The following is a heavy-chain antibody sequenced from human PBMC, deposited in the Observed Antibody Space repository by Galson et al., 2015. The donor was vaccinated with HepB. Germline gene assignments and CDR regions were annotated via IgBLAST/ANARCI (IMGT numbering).Heavy chain of an antibody. Sequence: SLRLSCAASGFTFSSYAMSWVRQAPGKGLEWVAVISYDGSNKYYADSVKGRFTISRDNSKNTLYLQMNSLRAEDTAVYYCARDRGYYDSSGYPDYWGQGTLVTVSS. D-gene: IGHD3-22*01. J-gene: IGHJ4*02. CDR1: GFTFSSYA. CDR3: ARDRGYYDSSGYPDY. CDR2: ISYDGSNK. V-gene: IGHV3-30-3*01.